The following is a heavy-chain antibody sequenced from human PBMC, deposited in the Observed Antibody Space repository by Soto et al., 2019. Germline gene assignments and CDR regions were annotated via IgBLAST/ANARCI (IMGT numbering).Heavy chain of an antibody. D-gene: IGHD3-10*01. V-gene: IGHV4-4*02. CDR2: IYHSGST. CDR3: ASHLGSTYGPLDD. Sequence: QVQLQESGSGLVKPSGTLSLTCVVSGDSFSRAQWWSWDRQPPGKGLEWIGEIYHSGSTNYNPSLKRLVSKSVDKSRNRFSLKVTSVTTTGTAVYSCASHLGSTYGPLDDWGQGLLVTVTS. J-gene: IGHJ4*02. CDR1: GDSFSRAQW.